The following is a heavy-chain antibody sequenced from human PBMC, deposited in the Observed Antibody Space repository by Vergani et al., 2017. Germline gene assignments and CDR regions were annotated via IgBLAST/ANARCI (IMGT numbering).Heavy chain of an antibody. CDR2: IIPIFGTA. J-gene: IGHJ6*02. D-gene: IGHD3-3*01. V-gene: IGHV1-69*06. CDR3: ARDGVYYDFWSGGGDYYGMDV. CDR1: GGTFSSYA. Sequence: QVQLVQSGAEVKKPGSSVKVSCKASGGTFSSYAISWVRQAPGQGLEWMGGIIPIFGTANYAQKFQGRVTITADKSTSTAYMELSSLRSEDTAVYYCARDGVYYDFWSGGGDYYGMDVWGQGTTVTVSS.